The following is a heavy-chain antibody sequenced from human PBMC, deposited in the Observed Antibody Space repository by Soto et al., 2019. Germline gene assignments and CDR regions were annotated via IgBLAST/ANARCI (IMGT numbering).Heavy chain of an antibody. Sequence: GGSLRLSCAASGFTFSSYAMSWVRQAPGKGLEWVSAISGSGGSTYYADSVKGRFNISRDNSKNTLYLQMNSLRAEDTAVYYCATLPTYYGDYASDYWGQGTLVTVSS. CDR3: ATLPTYYGDYASDY. D-gene: IGHD4-17*01. CDR1: GFTFSSYA. V-gene: IGHV3-23*01. CDR2: ISGSGGST. J-gene: IGHJ4*02.